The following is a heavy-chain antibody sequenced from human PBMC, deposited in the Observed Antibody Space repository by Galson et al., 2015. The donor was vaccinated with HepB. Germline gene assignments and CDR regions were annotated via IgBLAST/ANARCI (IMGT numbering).Heavy chain of an antibody. CDR3: ARGRGYCSGGSCYSNWFDP. CDR2: INHSGST. Sequence: LSLTCAVYGGSFSGYYWSWIRQPPGKGLEWIGEINHSGSTNYNPSLKSRVTISVDTSKNQFSLKLSSVTAADTAVYYCARGRGYCSGGSCYSNWFDPWGQGTLVTVSS. V-gene: IGHV4-34*01. J-gene: IGHJ5*02. CDR1: GGSFSGYY. D-gene: IGHD2-15*01.